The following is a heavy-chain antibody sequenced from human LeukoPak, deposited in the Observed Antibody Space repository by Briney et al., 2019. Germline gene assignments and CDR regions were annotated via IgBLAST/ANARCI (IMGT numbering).Heavy chain of an antibody. CDR2: ITGSGGST. J-gene: IGHJ4*02. Sequence: GGSLRLSWAASGFTFSSYAMTWVRQAPGKGLEWVSTITGSGGSTYYADSVKGRFTISRDDSKNTLYLQMSSLRADDTAVYYCAKLYSSGWYWYFDYWGQGTLVTVSS. V-gene: IGHV3-23*01. CDR3: AKLYSSGWYWYFDY. CDR1: GFTFSSYA. D-gene: IGHD6-19*01.